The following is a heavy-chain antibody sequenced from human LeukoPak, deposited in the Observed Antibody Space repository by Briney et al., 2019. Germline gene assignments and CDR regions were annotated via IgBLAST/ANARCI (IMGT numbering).Heavy chain of an antibody. J-gene: IGHJ4*02. CDR3: ARRVVVTAILDY. CDR1: GGSISPYY. Sequence: PSETLSLTCTVSGGSISPYYWSFIRQPAGKGLEWIGRISTSGSSKYNPSLESRVTMSVDTSKNQFSLKLSSVTAADTAVYYCARRVVVTAILDYWGQGTLVTVSS. V-gene: IGHV4-4*07. CDR2: ISTSGSS. D-gene: IGHD2-21*02.